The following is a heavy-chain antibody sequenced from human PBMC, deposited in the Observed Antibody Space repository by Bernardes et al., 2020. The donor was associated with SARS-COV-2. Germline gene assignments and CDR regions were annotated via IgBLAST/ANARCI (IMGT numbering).Heavy chain of an antibody. CDR2: ISTSSSYI. Sequence: RGSLRLSCVASGFTFSSYTTNWVRQAPGKGMEWISSISTSSSYISYSDSVRGRFTISRDNSKNSVSLQMNSLRAEDTAVYYGARVDFSNLYYFDYWGQGTPVTVSS. CDR3: ARVDFSNLYYFDY. D-gene: IGHD4-4*01. CDR1: GFTFSSYT. J-gene: IGHJ4*02. V-gene: IGHV3-21*06.